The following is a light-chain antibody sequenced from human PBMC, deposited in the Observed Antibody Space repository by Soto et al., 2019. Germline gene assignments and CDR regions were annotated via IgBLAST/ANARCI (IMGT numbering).Light chain of an antibody. CDR1: SSDVGGYNS. CDR3: SSYTRSSAPNYV. Sequence: QSVLTQPASVSGSPGQSITISCTGTSSDVGGYNSVSWYQQHPGKAPKLMVYDVTNRPSGISSRFSGSKSGNTASLTISGLQAEDEADYYCSSYTRSSAPNYVFGTGTKLTVL. V-gene: IGLV2-14*03. CDR2: DVT. J-gene: IGLJ1*01.